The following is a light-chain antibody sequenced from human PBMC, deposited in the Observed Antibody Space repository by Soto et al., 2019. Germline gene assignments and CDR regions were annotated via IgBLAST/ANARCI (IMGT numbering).Light chain of an antibody. V-gene: IGKV3-20*01. CDR3: HQYGRPPLT. J-gene: IGKJ4*01. CDR2: GTS. Sequence: EIVLTQSPGTLSLSPGESATLSCRASESISSTSLAWYQQKPGQAPRLLIYGTSSRATDIPGRFTGSGSGTDFTLTIRRLEPEGFAVYYCHQYGRPPLTFGGGTKV. CDR1: ESISSTS.